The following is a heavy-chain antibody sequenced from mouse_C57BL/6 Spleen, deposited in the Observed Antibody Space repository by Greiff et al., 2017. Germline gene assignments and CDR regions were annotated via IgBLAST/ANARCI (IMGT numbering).Heavy chain of an antibody. D-gene: IGHD1-1*01. Sequence: QVQLQQPGAELVKPGASVKLSCKASGYTFTSYWMHWVKQRPGQGLEWIGMIHPNSGSTNYNEKFKSKATLTVDKSSSTAYMQLSSLTSEDSAVYSCAPEVTTVVAGNFDVWGTGTTVTVSS. CDR1: GYTFTSYW. CDR2: IHPNSGST. J-gene: IGHJ1*03. V-gene: IGHV1-64*01. CDR3: APEVTTVVAGNFDV.